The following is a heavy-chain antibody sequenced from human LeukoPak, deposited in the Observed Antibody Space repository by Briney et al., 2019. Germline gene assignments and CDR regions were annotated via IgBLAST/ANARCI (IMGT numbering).Heavy chain of an antibody. CDR1: GFTFSSYA. J-gene: IGHJ4*02. CDR2: IRGSGGST. V-gene: IGHV3-23*01. D-gene: IGHD6-13*01. Sequence: GGSLRLSCAASGFTFSSYAMSWVRQAPGKGLEWVSGIRGSGGSTYYADSVKGRFTISRDNSRNTLYLQMNSPRAEDTAVYYCAILPGYSSGWYEVNYWGQGTLVTVSS. CDR3: AILPGYSSGWYEVNY.